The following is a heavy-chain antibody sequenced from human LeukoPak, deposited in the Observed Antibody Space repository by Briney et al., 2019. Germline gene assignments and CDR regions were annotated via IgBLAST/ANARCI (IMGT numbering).Heavy chain of an antibody. CDR2: ISSSSSYI. V-gene: IGHV3-21*01. CDR1: GFTFSIYS. D-gene: IGHD6-6*01. J-gene: IGHJ5*02. Sequence: KTGGSLRLSCAASGFTFSIYSMNWVRQAPGKGLEWVSSISSSSSYIYYADSVKGRFTISRDNAKNSLYLQMNSLRAEDTAVYYCARDEYSSSSVWFDPWGQGTLVTVSS. CDR3: ARDEYSSSSVWFDP.